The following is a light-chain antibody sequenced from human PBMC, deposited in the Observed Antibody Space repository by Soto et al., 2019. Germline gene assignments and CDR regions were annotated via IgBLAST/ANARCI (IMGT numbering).Light chain of an antibody. CDR2: GAS. J-gene: IGKJ3*01. Sequence: EIVMTQSPATLSVSPGERATLSCRASQSVSSNLAWYQQKPGQVPRLLIYGASTRATGIPVRFSGSGSGTEFTLTISSLQSEDFAVYYCQQYNNWPFTFGPGTKVDIK. CDR1: QSVSSN. V-gene: IGKV3D-15*01. CDR3: QQYNNWPFT.